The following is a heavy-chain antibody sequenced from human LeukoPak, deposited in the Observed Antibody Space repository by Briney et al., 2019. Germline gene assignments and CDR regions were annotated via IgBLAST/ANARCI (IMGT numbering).Heavy chain of an antibody. J-gene: IGHJ4*02. Sequence: SETLSLTCAVYGGSFSGYYWSWIRQPPGKGLEWIGEINHSGSTNYNPSLKSRVTISVDTSKNKFSLKLSSVTAADTAVYYCARDSGVLSGYGRESGPHDYWGQGTLATVSS. CDR2: INHSGST. V-gene: IGHV4-34*01. D-gene: IGHD3-22*01. CDR3: ARDSGVLSGYGRESGPHDY. CDR1: GGSFSGYY.